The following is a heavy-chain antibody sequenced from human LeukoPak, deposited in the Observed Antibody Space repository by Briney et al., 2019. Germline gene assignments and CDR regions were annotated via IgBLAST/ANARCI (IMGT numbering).Heavy chain of an antibody. CDR1: GFTFSSYG. Sequence: QSGRSLRLSCAASGFTFSSYGMHWVRQAPGKGLEWVAVISYDGSNKYYADSVKGRFTISGDNSKNTLYLQMNSLRAEDTAVYYCARGYSYGEDVNWFDPWGQGTLVTVSS. V-gene: IGHV3-30*03. CDR3: ARGYSYGEDVNWFDP. CDR2: ISYDGSNK. D-gene: IGHD5-18*01. J-gene: IGHJ5*02.